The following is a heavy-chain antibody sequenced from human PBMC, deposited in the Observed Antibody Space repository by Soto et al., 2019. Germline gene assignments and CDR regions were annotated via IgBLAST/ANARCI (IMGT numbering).Heavy chain of an antibody. V-gene: IGHV3-30*03. CDR3: ARDYARGWCQF. D-gene: IGHD2-8*02. J-gene: IGHJ4*02. CDR1: GFDFSNSG. CDR2: ISFDGDK. Sequence: GGSLRLSCTASGFDFSNSGIQWVRQTPGKGLEWVALISFDGDKYYVDSVKGRFTISRDNPTNTVYLQMNRLRPEDTGVYYCARDYARGWCQFWGQGTLVTVSS.